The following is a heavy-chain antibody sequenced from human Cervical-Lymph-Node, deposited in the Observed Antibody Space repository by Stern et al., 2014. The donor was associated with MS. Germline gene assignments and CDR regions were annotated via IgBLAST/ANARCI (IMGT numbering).Heavy chain of an antibody. Sequence: QVQLVQSGAEVKKPGASIKVSCKASGYTFAGYFLHWVRQAPGQGLEWMGCINPKTGATDHAQKFQGRVTMTLDTSINTAYIELSSLRFDDTAVFYCAAGSSVLRHFDQSKFEDPFDIWGQGTMLIVSS. CDR1: GYTFAGYF. CDR3: AAGSSVLRHFDQSKFEDPFDI. D-gene: IGHD3-9*01. CDR2: INPKTGAT. V-gene: IGHV1-2*02. J-gene: IGHJ3*02.